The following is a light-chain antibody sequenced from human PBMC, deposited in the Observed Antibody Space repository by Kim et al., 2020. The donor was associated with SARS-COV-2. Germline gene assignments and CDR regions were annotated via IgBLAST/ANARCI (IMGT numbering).Light chain of an antibody. V-gene: IGKV2-30*02. CDR1: QSLVHSDGNTY. J-gene: IGKJ4*01. Sequence: QPASNSCRSSQSLVHSDGNTYLNWFHQRPGQSPRRLLYVVSKRDSEVPDRFSGSGSGTDFTLKISRVEAEDVGLYYCMQGAHWPHTFGGGTKLEI. CDR2: VVS. CDR3: MQGAHWPHT.